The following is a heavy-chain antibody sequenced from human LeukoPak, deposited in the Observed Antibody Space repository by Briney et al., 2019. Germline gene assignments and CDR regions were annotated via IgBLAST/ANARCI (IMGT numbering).Heavy chain of an antibody. J-gene: IGHJ5*02. V-gene: IGHV4-59*08. CDR2: IYYSGST. Sequence: SETLSLTCYVSGDSMRSYYWSWIRQPPGKGLEWIGYIYYSGSTNYNPSLKSRVTISVDTSKNQFSLKLSSVTAADTAVYYCARHSRIVVVPAAIDWFDPWGQGTLVTVSS. CDR1: GDSMRSYY. D-gene: IGHD2-2*01. CDR3: ARHSRIVVVPAAIDWFDP.